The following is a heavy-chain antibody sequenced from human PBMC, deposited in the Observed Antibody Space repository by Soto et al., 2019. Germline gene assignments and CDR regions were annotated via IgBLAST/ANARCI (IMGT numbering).Heavy chain of an antibody. Sequence: EVQLLESGGGLVQPGGSLRLSCAASGFTFSSYAMRWVRQAPGKGLEWVSAISGSGGSMYYADSVKGRFTISRDNSKNTLYLQMNSLIAEDTAVYYCARRGSGSYYDYWGQGTLVTVSS. V-gene: IGHV3-23*01. D-gene: IGHD1-26*01. CDR2: ISGSGGSM. J-gene: IGHJ4*02. CDR3: ARRGSGSYYDY. CDR1: GFTFSSYA.